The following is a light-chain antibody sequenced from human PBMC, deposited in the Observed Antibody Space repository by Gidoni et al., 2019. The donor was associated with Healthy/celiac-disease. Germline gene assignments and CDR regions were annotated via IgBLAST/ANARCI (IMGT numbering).Light chain of an antibody. CDR2: WAS. CDR3: QQYYSTPL. V-gene: IGKV4-1*01. J-gene: IGKJ2*01. Sequence: DIVMTQSPDSLAVSLGERATINCKSSQSVLYSSNNKNYLAWYQQKPGQPPKLLMYWASTRESGVPDRFSGSGSGTDFTFTISSLQAEDVAVYYCQQYYSTPLFGQGTKLEIK. CDR1: QSVLYSSNNKNY.